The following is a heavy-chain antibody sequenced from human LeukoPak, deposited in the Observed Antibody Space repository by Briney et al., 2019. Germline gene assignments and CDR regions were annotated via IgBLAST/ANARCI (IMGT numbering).Heavy chain of an antibody. CDR2: INPNSGGT. CDR1: GYTFSGHY. D-gene: IGHD6-13*01. CDR3: ARDTVSIAAAEYYYYGMDV. J-gene: IGHJ6*02. V-gene: IGHV1-2*02. Sequence: ASVKVSCKASGYTFSGHYMHWVRQAPGQGLEWMGWINPNSGGTNYAQKFQGRVAMTRDTSISTAYMELSRLRSDDTAVYYCARDTVSIAAAEYYYYGMDVWGQGTTVTVSS.